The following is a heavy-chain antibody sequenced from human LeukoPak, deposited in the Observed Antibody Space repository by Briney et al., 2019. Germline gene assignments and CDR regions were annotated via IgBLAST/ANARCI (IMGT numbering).Heavy chain of an antibody. J-gene: IGHJ4*02. CDR2: INPNSGDT. CDR1: GYTFTGYH. D-gene: IGHD4-23*01. CDR3: ARGWLAETTVVTPYNY. Sequence: ASVNVSCKASGYTFTGYHMHWVRQAPGQGLEWKGRINPNSGDTNYAQKFQGRVAMTRDTSISTAFMELTRLRSDDTAVYYCARGWLAETTVVTPYNYWGQGTLVTVSS. V-gene: IGHV1-2*06.